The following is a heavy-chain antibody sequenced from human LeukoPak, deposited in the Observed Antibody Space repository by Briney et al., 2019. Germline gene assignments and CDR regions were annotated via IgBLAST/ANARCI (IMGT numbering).Heavy chain of an antibody. CDR2: VYYTGNA. CDR3: ARLRALSGHRGAFDI. CDR1: GDSISNHIYY. V-gene: IGHV4-39*01. Sequence: SETLSLTCAVSGDSISNHIYYWDWIRQTPGKGLEWIGAVYYTGNAYYNPPLKSRVTISVDTSDNRFSLHLSSVNAADTAIYHCARLRALSGHRGAFDIWGQGTLVTVSS. J-gene: IGHJ3*02. D-gene: IGHD5/OR15-5a*01.